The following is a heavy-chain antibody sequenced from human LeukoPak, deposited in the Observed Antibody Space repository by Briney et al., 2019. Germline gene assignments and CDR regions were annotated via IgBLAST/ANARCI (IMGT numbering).Heavy chain of an antibody. CDR1: GYTFTSYG. D-gene: IGHD3-10*01. V-gene: IGHV1-18*01. CDR3: ARKKTILWDAFDI. J-gene: IGHJ3*02. CDR2: ISAYNGNT. Sequence: ASVKVSCKASGYTFTSYGISRVRQAPGQGLEWMGWISAYNGNTNYAQRLQGRVTMTTDTSTSTAYMELRSLRSDDTAVYYCARKKTILWDAFDIWGQGTMVTVSS.